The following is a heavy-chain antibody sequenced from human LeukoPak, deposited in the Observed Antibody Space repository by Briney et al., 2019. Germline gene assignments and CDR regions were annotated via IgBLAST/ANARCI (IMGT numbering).Heavy chain of an antibody. J-gene: IGHJ5*02. CDR3: ARGDPHADL. V-gene: IGHV3-23*01. Sequence: GGSLRLSCAASGFTFSSYAMSWARQAPGKGLEWVSAISGSGGSTYYADSVKGRFTISRDNSKNTLYLQMNSLRAEDTGLYYCARGDPHADLWGQGTLVTVSS. CDR2: ISGSGGST. CDR1: GFTFSSYA.